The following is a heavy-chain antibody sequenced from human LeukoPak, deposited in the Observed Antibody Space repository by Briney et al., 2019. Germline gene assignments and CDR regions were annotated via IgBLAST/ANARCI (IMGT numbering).Heavy chain of an antibody. J-gene: IGHJ4*02. CDR1: GGSISSYY. CDR3: ARDHLTLSY. V-gene: IGHV4-59*12. CDR2: IYHSGST. D-gene: IGHD3-10*01. Sequence: PSETLSLTCTVSGGSISSYYWSWIRQPPGKGLEWIGYIYHSGSTYYNPSLKSRVTISVDRSKNQFSLKLSSVTAADTAVYYCARDHLTLSYWGQGTLVTVSS.